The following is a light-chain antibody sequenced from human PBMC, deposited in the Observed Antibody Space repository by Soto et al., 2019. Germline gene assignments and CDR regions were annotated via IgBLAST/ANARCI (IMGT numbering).Light chain of an antibody. J-gene: IGLJ1*01. Sequence: QSALAQPASVSGSPGQSITISCTGTNSDIGFYNYVSWYQQHPGEAPKLIIYEVAKRPSGVSSRFSGSKSGNTASRTISGLQAEDEADYHCSSYTSSSPLYVFGTGTKVTVL. CDR3: SSYTSSSPLYV. CDR2: EVA. CDR1: NSDIGFYNY. V-gene: IGLV2-14*01.